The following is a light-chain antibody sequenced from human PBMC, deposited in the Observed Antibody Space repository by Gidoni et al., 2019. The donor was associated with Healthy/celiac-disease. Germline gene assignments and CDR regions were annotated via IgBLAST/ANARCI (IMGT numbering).Light chain of an antibody. CDR2: AAS. CDR1: QSISSD. CDR3: QQSYSTPYT. J-gene: IGKJ2*01. Sequence: DIQMTQSPSSLSAYVGDRVTITCRASQSISSDLNWYQKKPGKAPKLLIYAASNLQSGVTSRFIGSGSGTDFTVTISWLQPEDFATYYCQQSYSTPYTFGQGTKLEIK. V-gene: IGKV1-39*01.